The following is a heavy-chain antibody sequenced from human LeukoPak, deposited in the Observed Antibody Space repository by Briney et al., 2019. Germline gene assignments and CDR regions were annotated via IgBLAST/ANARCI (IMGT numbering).Heavy chain of an antibody. D-gene: IGHD2-15*01. J-gene: IGHJ4*02. CDR1: GYTFTSYA. V-gene: IGHV1-3*01. Sequence: ASVKVSCTASGYTFTSYAMHWVRQAPGQGLEWMGWINAGNGNTKYSQKFQGRVTITRDTSASTAYMELSSLRSEDTAVYYCARSGVKSATDYWGQGTLVTVSS. CDR3: ARSGVKSATDY. CDR2: INAGNGNT.